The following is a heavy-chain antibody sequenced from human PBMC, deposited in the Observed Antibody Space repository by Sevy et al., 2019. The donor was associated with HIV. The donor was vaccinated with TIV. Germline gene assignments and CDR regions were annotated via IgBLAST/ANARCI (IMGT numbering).Heavy chain of an antibody. Sequence: GGSLRLSCAASGFSYSSYGMHWVRQAPGKGLEGVAYIQYDGRNKDYADSVKGRFTISRDNSKNTLDLQMNSLRVEDTAVYYCVKEGGGEGGDHWGQGTLVTVSS. V-gene: IGHV3-30*02. CDR3: VKEGGGEGGDH. D-gene: IGHD2-21*01. CDR1: GFSYSSYG. CDR2: IQYDGRNK. J-gene: IGHJ4*02.